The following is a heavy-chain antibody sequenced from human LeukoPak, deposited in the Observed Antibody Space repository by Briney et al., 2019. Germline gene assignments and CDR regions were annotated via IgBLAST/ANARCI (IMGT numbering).Heavy chain of an antibody. V-gene: IGHV3-74*01. J-gene: IGHJ4*02. D-gene: IGHD3-22*01. CDR1: GFTFRNYY. CDR2: ISGDGSSI. CDR3: ANQAHYYDSSGYYPY. Sequence: GGSLRLSCVASGFTFRNYYMHWVRQVPGKGLVWVSRISGDGSSIFYADSVKGRFTISRDNSKNTLYLQMNSLRAEDTAVYYCANQAHYYDSSGYYPYWGQGTLVTVSS.